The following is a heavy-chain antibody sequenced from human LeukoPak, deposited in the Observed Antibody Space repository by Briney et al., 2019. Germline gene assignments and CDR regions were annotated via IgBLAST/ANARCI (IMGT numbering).Heavy chain of an antibody. CDR1: GGSISSSYYY. CDR2: IYYSRST. CDR3: ARSYCSSTSCYFQFDY. J-gene: IGHJ4*02. Sequence: SETLSLTCTVSGGSISSSYYYWGWIRQPPGKGLEWIGSIYYSRSTYYNPSLKSRVTISVDTSKNQFSLKLSSVTAADTAVYYCARSYCSSTSCYFQFDYWGQGTLVTVSS. V-gene: IGHV4-39*07. D-gene: IGHD2-2*01.